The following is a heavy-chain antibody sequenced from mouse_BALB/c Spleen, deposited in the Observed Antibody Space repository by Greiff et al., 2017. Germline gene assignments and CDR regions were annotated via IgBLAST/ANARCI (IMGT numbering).Heavy chain of an antibody. D-gene: IGHD2-14*01. CDR2: ISYSGST. CDR3: ASNYRYDVFAMDY. V-gene: IGHV3-2*02. CDR1: GYSITSDYA. J-gene: IGHJ4*01. Sequence: EVMLVESGPGLVKPSQSLSLTCTVTGYSITSDYAWNWIRQFPGNKLEWMGYISYSGSTSYNPSLKSRISITRDTSKNQFFLQLNSVTTEDTATYYCASNYRYDVFAMDYWGQGTSVTVSS.